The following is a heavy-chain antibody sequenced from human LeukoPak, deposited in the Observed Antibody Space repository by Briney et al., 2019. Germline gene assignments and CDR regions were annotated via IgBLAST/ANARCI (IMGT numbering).Heavy chain of an antibody. J-gene: IGHJ6*03. D-gene: IGHD1-14*01. CDR2: IKQDGSEK. CDR3: ARETVPPHPFVGDPEVHFYYYMDV. V-gene: IGHV3-7*01. Sequence: GGPLRLSCAASGFTFSSYWMSWVRQAPGEGLQWVANIKQDGSEKYYVGSMMGRFTISRDNAKNSLYLQMNSLRAEDTAVYYCARETVPPHPFVGDPEVHFYYYMDVWGKGTTVTVSS. CDR1: GFTFSSYW.